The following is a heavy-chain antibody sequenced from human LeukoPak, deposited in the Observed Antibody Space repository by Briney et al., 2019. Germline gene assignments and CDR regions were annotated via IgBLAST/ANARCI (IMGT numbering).Heavy chain of an antibody. J-gene: IGHJ4*02. CDR2: IYYGGST. CDR1: GGSISSNS. D-gene: IGHD7-27*01. V-gene: IGHV4-59*08. Sequence: SETLSLTCTVSGGSISSNSCSWIRQPPGKGLEWIGYIYYGGSTNYNPSLKSRVTISVDTSKNQFSLKLSSVTAADTAVYYCARGWGYLDYWGQGTLVTVSS. CDR3: ARGWGYLDY.